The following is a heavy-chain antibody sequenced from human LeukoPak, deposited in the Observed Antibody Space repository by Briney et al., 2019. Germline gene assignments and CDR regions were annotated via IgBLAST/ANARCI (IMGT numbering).Heavy chain of an antibody. V-gene: IGHV4-31*03. CDR3: AILLSSTVELGDYFDY. CDR1: GGSISSGGYY. CDR2: IYYSGST. J-gene: IGHJ4*02. Sequence: PSETLSLTCTVSGGSISSGGYYWSWIRQHPGKGLEWIGYIYYSGSTYYNPSLKSRVTISVDTSKNQFSLKLSSVTAADTAVYYCAILLSSTVELGDYFDYWGQGTLVTVSS. D-gene: IGHD4-23*01.